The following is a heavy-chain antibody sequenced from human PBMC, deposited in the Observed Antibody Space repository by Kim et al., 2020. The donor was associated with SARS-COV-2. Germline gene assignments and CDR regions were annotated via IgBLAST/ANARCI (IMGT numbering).Heavy chain of an antibody. D-gene: IGHD3-22*01. V-gene: IGHV1-3*01. J-gene: IGHJ1*01. Sequence: KFQGRVTITRDTSASTAYMELSSLRSEDTAVYYCARDGMGYYDSSGYIQHWGQGTLVTVSS. CDR3: ARDGMGYYDSSGYIQH.